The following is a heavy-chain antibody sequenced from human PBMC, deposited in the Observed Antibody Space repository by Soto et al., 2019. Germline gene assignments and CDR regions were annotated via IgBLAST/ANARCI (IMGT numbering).Heavy chain of an antibody. V-gene: IGHV3-30-3*01. CDR3: AGPAVTVIFFSGMDV. CDR2: ISFDGSNE. D-gene: IGHD4-17*01. CDR1: GFTFSDYA. Sequence: QVQLVEFGGGVVQPGRSLRLSCAASGFTFSDYAMHWGRQAPGKGLEWVAIISFDGSNEHYADSVQGRFTISRDNSENTLYLQMNSLRADDTAVYYCAGPAVTVIFFSGMDVWGQGTTVIVSS. J-gene: IGHJ6*01.